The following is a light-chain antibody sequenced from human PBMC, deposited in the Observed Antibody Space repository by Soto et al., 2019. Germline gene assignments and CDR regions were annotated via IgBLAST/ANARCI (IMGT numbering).Light chain of an antibody. CDR3: HQYGSSPET. CDR2: GAS. Sequence: EIVLTQSPGTLSLSPGERTTLSCRASQSVSSSYLAWYQQKPGQAPRLLMYGASSTATGIPDRFSGGGSGTDFTLTINRLEPEDFAVYYCHQYGSSPETFGQGTKVEIK. CDR1: QSVSSSY. V-gene: IGKV3-20*01. J-gene: IGKJ1*01.